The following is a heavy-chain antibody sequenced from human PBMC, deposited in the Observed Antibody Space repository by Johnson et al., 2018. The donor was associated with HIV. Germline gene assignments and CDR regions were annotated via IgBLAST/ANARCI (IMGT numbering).Heavy chain of an antibody. V-gene: IGHV3-23*04. CDR1: GITFSSYA. CDR3: ARDQFGTITTGGDGAFDI. CDR2: LGGSGANT. D-gene: IGHD5-24*01. Sequence: VQLVESGGGLEQPGGSLRLSCAASGITFSSYAMSWVRQAPGKGLAWVSSLGGSGANTYYADSVKGRFTISSDNSRNALYLQMNSLRAEDTAVFYCARDQFGTITTGGDGAFDIWGQGTMVTVSS. J-gene: IGHJ3*02.